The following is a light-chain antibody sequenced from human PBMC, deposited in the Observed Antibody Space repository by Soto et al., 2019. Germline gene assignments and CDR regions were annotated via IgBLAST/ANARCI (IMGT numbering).Light chain of an antibody. J-gene: IGLJ3*02. Sequence: QSALTQPASVSGSPGQSITISCTGTSSDVGSYNLVSWYQQHPGEAPKLMILEGSKRPSGVSNRFSGSKSGNTASLTISGLHTEDEADYYCSSYTSSSTLVFGGGTKLTVL. CDR1: SSDVGSYNL. CDR3: SSYTSSSTLV. V-gene: IGLV2-14*02. CDR2: EGS.